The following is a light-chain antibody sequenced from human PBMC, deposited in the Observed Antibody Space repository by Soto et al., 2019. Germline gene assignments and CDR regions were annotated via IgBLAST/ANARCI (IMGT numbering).Light chain of an antibody. CDR1: QSISSY. J-gene: IGKJ1*01. CDR3: QQSYSTPPWT. CDR2: AAS. V-gene: IGKV1-39*01. Sequence: DIQMTQSPSSLSASVGDRVTITCRASQSISSYLNWYQQKPGKAPMLLIYAASSLQSGVPSRFSGCGSGTDFTLTISSLQPEDFATYYCQQSYSTPPWTFGQGTKVEIK.